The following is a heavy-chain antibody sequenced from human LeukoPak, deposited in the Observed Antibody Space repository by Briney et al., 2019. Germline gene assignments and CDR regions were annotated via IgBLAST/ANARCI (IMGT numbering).Heavy chain of an antibody. CDR1: GYTFTGYY. D-gene: IGHD5-24*01. CDR3: ARGLDGYNFYNWFDP. V-gene: IGHV1-2*02. J-gene: IGHJ5*02. Sequence: ASVKVSCKASGYTFTGYYMHWVRQAPGQGLEWMGWINPNSGGTNYAQKFQGRVTMTRDTSISTAYMELSRLRSDDTAVYYCARGLDGYNFYNWFDPWGQGTLVTVSS. CDR2: INPNSGGT.